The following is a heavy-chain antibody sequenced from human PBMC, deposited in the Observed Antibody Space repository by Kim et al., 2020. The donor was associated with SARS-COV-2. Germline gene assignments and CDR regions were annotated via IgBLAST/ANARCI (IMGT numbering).Heavy chain of an antibody. CDR3: ARAPITQTPSHYYYYYMDV. Sequence: SETLSLTCTVSGGSISSYYWSWIRQPPGKGLEWIGYIYYSGSTNYNPSLKSRVTISVDTSKNQFSLKLSSVTAADTAVYYCARAPITQTPSHYYYYYMDVWGKGTTVTVSS. D-gene: IGHD3-10*01. J-gene: IGHJ6*03. CDR1: GGSISSYY. CDR2: IYYSGST. V-gene: IGHV4-59*01.